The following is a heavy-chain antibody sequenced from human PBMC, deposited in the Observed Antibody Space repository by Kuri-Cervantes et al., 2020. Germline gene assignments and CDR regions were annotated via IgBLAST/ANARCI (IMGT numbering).Heavy chain of an antibody. Sequence: GGSPRLSCAASGFTFSSYGMHWVRKAQVKGLEWVAVIWYDRSNKYYADSVKGRFTISREHSKNTLYLQMNSLRAEDTAVYYCARDYYGMDVWCQGTTVTVSS. V-gene: IGHV3-33*01. CDR3: ARDYYGMDV. J-gene: IGHJ6*02. CDR2: IWYDRSNK. CDR1: GFTFSSYG.